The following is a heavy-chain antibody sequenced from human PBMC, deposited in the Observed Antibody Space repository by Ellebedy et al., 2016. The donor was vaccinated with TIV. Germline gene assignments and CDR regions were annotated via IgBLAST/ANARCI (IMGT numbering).Heavy chain of an antibody. Sequence: GESLKISXAASGFTFSSYAMSWVRQAPGKGLEWVSAISGSGGSTYYADSVKGRFTISRDNSKNTLYLQMNSLRAEDTAVYYCALIAVADARFDYWGQGTLVTVSS. D-gene: IGHD6-19*01. CDR1: GFTFSSYA. J-gene: IGHJ4*02. CDR3: ALIAVADARFDY. CDR2: ISGSGGST. V-gene: IGHV3-23*01.